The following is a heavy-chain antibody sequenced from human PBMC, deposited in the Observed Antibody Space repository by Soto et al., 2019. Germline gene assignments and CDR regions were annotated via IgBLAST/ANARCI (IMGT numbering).Heavy chain of an antibody. CDR3: AKGGRRRGSYPPLDY. V-gene: IGHV3-23*01. CDR2: ISESGTIT. J-gene: IGHJ4*02. Sequence: PGGSLRLSCAAFGFTFTSYAMTWVRQAPGKGLEWVSAISESGTITYHADSVRGRFTISRDNSKNTVYLQMTSLRAGDTAVYFCAKGGRRRGSYPPLDYWGQGTLVTVSS. D-gene: IGHD1-26*01. CDR1: GFTFTSYA.